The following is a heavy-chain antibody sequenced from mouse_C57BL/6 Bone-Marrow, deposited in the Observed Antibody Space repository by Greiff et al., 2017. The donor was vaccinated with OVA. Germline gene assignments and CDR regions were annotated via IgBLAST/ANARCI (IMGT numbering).Heavy chain of an antibody. D-gene: IGHD1-1*01. CDR2: IYPGSGNT. CDR3: ARGDLLRRDFDY. Sequence: QVQLQQSGAELVRPGASVKLSCKASGYTFTDYYINWVKQRPGQGLEWIARIYPGSGNTYYNEKFKGKATLTAEKSSSTAYMQLSSLTSEDSAVYFCARGDLLRRDFDYWGQGTTLTVSS. J-gene: IGHJ2*01. CDR1: GYTFTDYY. V-gene: IGHV1-76*01.